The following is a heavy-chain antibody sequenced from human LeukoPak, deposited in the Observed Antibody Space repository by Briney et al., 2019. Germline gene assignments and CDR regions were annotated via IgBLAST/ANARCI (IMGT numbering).Heavy chain of an antibody. CDR1: GFTFSSHA. CDR3: VKDRYCSSTSCYSALDY. D-gene: IGHD2-2*01. CDR2: ISANGDST. Sequence: GGSLRLSCSASGFTFSSHAMHWVRQAPGKRPEYVSAISANGDSTYYPDSVKGRLTISRDNSKNTLYLQMSSLRAEDTAVYYCVKDRYCSSTSCYSALDYWGQGTLVTVSS. V-gene: IGHV3-64D*09. J-gene: IGHJ4*02.